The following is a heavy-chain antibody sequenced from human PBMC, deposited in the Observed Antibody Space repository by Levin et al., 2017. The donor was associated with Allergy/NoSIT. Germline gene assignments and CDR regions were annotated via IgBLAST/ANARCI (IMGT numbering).Heavy chain of an antibody. Sequence: GGSLRLSCAASGFPFRNFWMHWVRQAPGKGLVWVSLIKSDGGTTTYADSVKGRFTISRDNAKNTLYLQMNSLRAEDTAVYYSATGGISAYEYWGQGTLVSV. CDR2: IKSDGGTT. CDR1: GFPFRNFW. J-gene: IGHJ4*02. V-gene: IGHV3-74*01. D-gene: IGHD1-20*01. CDR3: ATGGISAYEY.